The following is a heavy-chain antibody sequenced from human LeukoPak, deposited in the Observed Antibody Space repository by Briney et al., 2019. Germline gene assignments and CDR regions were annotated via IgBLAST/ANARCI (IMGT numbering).Heavy chain of an antibody. CDR1: GYTFTSYA. CDR3: ATGIAAVGLDY. CDR2: INTNTGNP. J-gene: IGHJ4*02. D-gene: IGHD6-13*01. Sequence: ASVKVSCKASGYTFTSYAMNWVRQAPGQGLEWMGWINTNTGNPTYAQGFTGRFVFSLDTSVNTAYLQISSLKAEDTAVYYCATGIAAVGLDYWGQGTLVTVSS. V-gene: IGHV7-4-1*02.